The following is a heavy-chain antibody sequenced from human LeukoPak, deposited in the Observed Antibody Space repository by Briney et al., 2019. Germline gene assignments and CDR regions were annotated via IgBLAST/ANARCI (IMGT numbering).Heavy chain of an antibody. D-gene: IGHD3-22*01. V-gene: IGHV3-23*01. CDR2: ISGSGGST. J-gene: IGHJ3*02. CDR1: GFTFSSYG. CDR3: AKDLPNYDSSGYYTDAFDI. Sequence: PGGSLRLSCAASGFTFSSYGMSWVRQAPGKGLEWVSAISGSGGSTYYADSVKGRFTISRDNSKNTLYLQMNSLRAEDTAVSYCAKDLPNYDSSGYYTDAFDIWGQGTMVTVSS.